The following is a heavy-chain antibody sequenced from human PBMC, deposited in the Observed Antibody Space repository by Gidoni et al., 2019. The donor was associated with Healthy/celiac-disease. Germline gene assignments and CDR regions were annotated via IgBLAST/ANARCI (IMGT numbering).Heavy chain of an antibody. CDR2: IKQDGSEK. CDR3: ARDLQLLWFRELPPYYMDV. CDR1: GFTFSSYW. D-gene: IGHD3-10*01. V-gene: IGHV3-7*03. J-gene: IGHJ6*03. Sequence: EVQLVESGGGLVQPGGSLRLSCAASGFTFSSYWMSWVRQAPGKGLEWVANIKQDGSEKYYVDSVKGRFTISRDNAKNSLYLQMNSLRAEDTAVYYCARDLQLLWFRELPPYYMDVWGKGTTVTVSS.